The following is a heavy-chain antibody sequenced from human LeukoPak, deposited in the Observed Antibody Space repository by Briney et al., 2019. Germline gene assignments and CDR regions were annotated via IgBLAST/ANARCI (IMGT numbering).Heavy chain of an antibody. CDR1: GFTFSSNY. CDR2: IYSGGST. V-gene: IGHV3-53*01. Sequence: PGGSLRLSCAASGFTFSSNYMSWVRQAPGKGLEWVSVIYSGGSTYYADSVKGRFTISRDNSKNTLYLQMNSLRAEDTAVYYCARTLVVTANQYYFDHWGQGTLVTVSS. J-gene: IGHJ4*02. D-gene: IGHD2-21*02. CDR3: ARTLVVTANQYYFDH.